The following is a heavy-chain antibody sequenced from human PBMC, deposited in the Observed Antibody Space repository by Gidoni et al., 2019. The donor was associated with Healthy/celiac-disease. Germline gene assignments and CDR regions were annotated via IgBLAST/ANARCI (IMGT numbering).Heavy chain of an antibody. CDR3: AKDNGGVVLDY. V-gene: IGHV3-9*01. Sequence: EVQLVESAGGLVQPGRSLRLSCAASGFTFDDYALHWVRQAPGKGLEWVSGISWNSGSIGYADSVKGRFTISRDNAKNSLYLQMNSLRAEDTALYYCAKDNGGVVLDYWGQGTLVTVSS. CDR1: GFTFDDYA. CDR2: ISWNSGSI. J-gene: IGHJ4*02. D-gene: IGHD3-16*01.